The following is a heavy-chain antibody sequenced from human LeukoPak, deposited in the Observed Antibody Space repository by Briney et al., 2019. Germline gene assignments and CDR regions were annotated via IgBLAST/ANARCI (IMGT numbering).Heavy chain of an antibody. J-gene: IGHJ6*03. Sequence: GASVKVSCKASGYTFTSYDINWVRQATGQGLEWMVWMNPNSGNTGYAQKFQGRVTITRNTSISTAYMELSSLRSEDTAVYYCARGGNIVVVPAATYYMDVWGKGTTVTVSS. CDR1: GYTFTSYD. CDR2: MNPNSGNT. D-gene: IGHD2-2*01. V-gene: IGHV1-8*03. CDR3: ARGGNIVVVPAATYYMDV.